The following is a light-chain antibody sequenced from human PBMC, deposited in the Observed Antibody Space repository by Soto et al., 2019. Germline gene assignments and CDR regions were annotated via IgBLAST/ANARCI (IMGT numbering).Light chain of an antibody. CDR3: QQSYSIPYT. V-gene: IGKV1-39*01. Sequence: DIQLTQSPSSLSASVGDRVTITCRASQTISRNLNWYQQKPGEAPRLLMYVVSTLQGGVPSRISGSESGTDYTLTISSVQPDDFAIYYCQQSYSIPYTFGQGTKLEIK. CDR2: VVS. J-gene: IGKJ2*01. CDR1: QTISRN.